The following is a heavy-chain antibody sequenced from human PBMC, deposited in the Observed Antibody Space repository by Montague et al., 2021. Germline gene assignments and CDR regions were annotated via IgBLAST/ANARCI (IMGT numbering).Heavy chain of an antibody. V-gene: IGHV3-74*01. D-gene: IGHD3-16*02. Sequence: SLRLSCAASGFAFNMYWMHWARQAPGKGLVWVSRIHGDGGATYSADFVRGRFTISRDNAKNTLYLQMNSLEAEDTAIHYCVRSCSVTNCYTGDAFDVWGHGTMVTVSS. CDR3: VRSCSVTNCYTGDAFDV. CDR2: IHGDGGAT. CDR1: GFAFNMYW. J-gene: IGHJ3*01.